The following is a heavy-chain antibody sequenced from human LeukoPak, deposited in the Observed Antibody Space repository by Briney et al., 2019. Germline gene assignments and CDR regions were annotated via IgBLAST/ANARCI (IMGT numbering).Heavy chain of an antibody. D-gene: IGHD3-3*01. J-gene: IGHJ5*02. CDR3: ARGRPTTIFGVENWFDP. Sequence: EASVKVSCKASGGTFSSYAISWVRQSPGQGLEWMGGIIPIFGTANYAQKFQGRVTITTDESTSTAYMELSSLRSEDTAVYYCARGRPTTIFGVENWFDPWGQGTLVTVSS. CDR2: IIPIFGTA. CDR1: GGTFSSYA. V-gene: IGHV1-69*05.